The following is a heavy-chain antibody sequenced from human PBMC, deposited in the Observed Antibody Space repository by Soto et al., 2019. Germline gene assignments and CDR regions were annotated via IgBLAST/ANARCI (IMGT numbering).Heavy chain of an antibody. V-gene: IGHV3-21*01. D-gene: IGHD5-18*01. Sequence: PLGPLRLSCAASGVTFSSYSMNRVRQAPGKGLEWVSSISSRNYADSVKGRFTISRDNAKNTLYLQMNSLRAEDTAVYYCARRVDTAMVTTPSALYYYYGMDVWGQGTTVTVSS. CDR1: GVTFSSYS. J-gene: IGHJ6*02. CDR3: ARRVDTAMVTTPSALYYYYGMDV. CDR2: ISSR.